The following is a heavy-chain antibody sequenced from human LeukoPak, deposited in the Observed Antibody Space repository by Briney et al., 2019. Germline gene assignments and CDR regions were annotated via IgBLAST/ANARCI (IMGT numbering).Heavy chain of an antibody. J-gene: IGHJ4*02. Sequence: PSETLSLTCSVPGASISSAGYSWSWIRQHPGKGLEWIGHIFNSGSPYYNPSLKNRVNISVDKSKNQFSLELTSVTAADTAVYYCYGSGYWGQGTLVTVSS. V-gene: IGHV4-31*03. CDR1: GASISSAGYS. CDR2: IFNSGSP. CDR3: YGSGY. D-gene: IGHD3-10*01.